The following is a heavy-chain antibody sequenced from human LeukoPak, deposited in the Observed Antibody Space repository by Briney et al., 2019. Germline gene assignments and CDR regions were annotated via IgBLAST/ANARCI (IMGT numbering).Heavy chain of an antibody. CDR2: IYYSGST. CDR1: GGSISSSSYY. Sequence: SETLSLTCTVSGGSISSSSYYWGWIRQPPGKGLEWIGSIYYSGSTYYNPSLKSRVIISVDTSKNQFSLKLSSVTAADTAVYYCARLWFGEFYMDVWGKGTTVTISS. CDR3: ARLWFGEFYMDV. V-gene: IGHV4-39*01. J-gene: IGHJ6*03. D-gene: IGHD3-10*01.